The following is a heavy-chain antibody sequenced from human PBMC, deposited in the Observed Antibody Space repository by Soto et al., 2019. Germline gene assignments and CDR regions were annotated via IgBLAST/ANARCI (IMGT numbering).Heavy chain of an antibody. CDR3: ARVILYCISTSCYGDDAFDI. CDR2: INAGNGNT. V-gene: IGHV1-3*01. J-gene: IGHJ3*02. Sequence: ASVQVSCKASGYTFTSYAMHWVRQAPGQRPEGMGWINAGNGNTKYSQKFQGRVTITRDTSASTAYMELSSLRSEDTAVYYCARVILYCISTSCYGDDAFDIWGQGTMVTVSS. D-gene: IGHD2-2*01. CDR1: GYTFTSYA.